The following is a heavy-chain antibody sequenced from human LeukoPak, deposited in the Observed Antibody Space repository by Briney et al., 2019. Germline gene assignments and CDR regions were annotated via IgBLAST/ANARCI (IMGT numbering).Heavy chain of an antibody. D-gene: IGHD3-22*01. CDR2: ITGGGDSS. CDR3: AMSKDIGGLLHFRLDY. V-gene: IGHV3-23*01. Sequence: GGSLRLSCAASGFTFSAYGMTWVRQAPGKGLEWVSAITGGGDSSFYADSVKGRFTISRDNSRNTLYLQMNGLRAEDTAVYYCAMSKDIGGLLHFRLDYWGQGTLVTVSS. J-gene: IGHJ4*02. CDR1: GFTFSAYG.